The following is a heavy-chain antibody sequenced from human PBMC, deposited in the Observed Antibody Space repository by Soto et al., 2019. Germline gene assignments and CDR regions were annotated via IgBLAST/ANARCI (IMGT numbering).Heavy chain of an antibody. D-gene: IGHD3-16*01. CDR2: ISAYNGNT. V-gene: IGHV1-18*01. CDR3: AKESTERGLDY. CDR1: GCTFTTYG. Sequence: QVQLLQSGAEVKKPGASVKVSCKASGCTFTTYGISWVRQAPGQGLEWMGWISAYNGNTNYAQNLQGRVTMTTDTSTSTAFMELRSLRSDYTAVYYCAKESTERGLDYWGQGTLVTVS. J-gene: IGHJ4*02.